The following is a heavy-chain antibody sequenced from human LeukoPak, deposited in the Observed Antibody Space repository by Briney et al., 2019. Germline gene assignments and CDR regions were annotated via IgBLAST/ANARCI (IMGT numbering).Heavy chain of an antibody. D-gene: IGHD2-2*01. CDR2: IYTSGST. V-gene: IGHV4-4*07. J-gene: IGHJ5*02. CDR1: GGSSSSYY. CDR3: ARDGVVPAAMGRSWFDP. Sequence: PSETLSLTCTVSGGSSSSYYWSWIRQPAGKGLEWIGRIYTSGSTNYNPSLKSRVTMSVDTSKNQFSLKLSSVTAADTAVYYCARDGVVPAAMGRSWFDPWGQGTLVTVSS.